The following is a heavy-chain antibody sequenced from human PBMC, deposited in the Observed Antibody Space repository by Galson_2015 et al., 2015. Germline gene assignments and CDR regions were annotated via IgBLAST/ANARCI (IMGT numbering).Heavy chain of an antibody. CDR3: ARVTGYCSGGSCHGFCMDV. J-gene: IGHJ6*03. V-gene: IGHV3-74*01. CDR2: INSDGSST. D-gene: IGHD2-15*01. CDR1: GFTFSSYW. Sequence: SLRLSCAASGFTFSSYWMHWVRQAPGKGLVWVSRINSDGSSTSYADSVKGRFTISRDNAKNTLYLQMNSLRAEDTAVYYCARVTGYCSGGSCHGFCMDVWGKGTTVTVSS.